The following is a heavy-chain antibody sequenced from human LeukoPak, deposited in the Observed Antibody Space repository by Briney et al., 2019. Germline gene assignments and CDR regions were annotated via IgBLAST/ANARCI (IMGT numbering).Heavy chain of an antibody. CDR2: INHSGST. CDR3: ARGSLVVGASTYYYYYGMDV. Sequence: SETLSLTCAVYGGSFSGYYWSWIRQPPGKGLEWIGEINHSGSTNYNPSLKSRVTISVDTSKNQFSLKLSSVTAADTAVYYCARGSLVVGASTYYYYYGMDVWGQGTTVTVSS. J-gene: IGHJ6*02. V-gene: IGHV4-34*01. D-gene: IGHD1-26*01. CDR1: GGSFSGYY.